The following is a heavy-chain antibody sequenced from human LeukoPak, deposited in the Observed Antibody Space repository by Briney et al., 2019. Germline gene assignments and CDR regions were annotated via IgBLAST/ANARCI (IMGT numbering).Heavy chain of an antibody. Sequence: PSETLSLTCAVYGGSLSGYYWSWIRQPPGKGLEWIGEINHSGSTNYNPSLKSRVTISVDTSKNQFSLKLSSVTAADTAAYYCARDLTTRIAAAGAQFDPWGQGTLVTVSS. D-gene: IGHD6-13*01. CDR3: ARDLTTRIAAAGAQFDP. CDR1: GGSLSGYY. CDR2: INHSGST. J-gene: IGHJ5*02. V-gene: IGHV4-34*01.